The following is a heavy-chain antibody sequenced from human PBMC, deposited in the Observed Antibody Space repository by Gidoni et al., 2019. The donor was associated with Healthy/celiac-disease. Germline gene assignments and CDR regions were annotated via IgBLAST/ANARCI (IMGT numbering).Heavy chain of an antibody. Sequence: EVQLVESGGGLVKPGGSLRLSCAASGFTFSSYSMNWVRQAPGKGLEWVSSISSSSSYIYYEDSVKGQFTISRDNAKNALYLQMNSLRAEDTAVYYCAREALQQLVARFNWFDPWGQGTLVTVSS. J-gene: IGHJ5*02. CDR3: AREALQQLVARFNWFDP. V-gene: IGHV3-21*01. CDR1: GFTFSSYS. CDR2: ISSSSSYI. D-gene: IGHD6-6*01.